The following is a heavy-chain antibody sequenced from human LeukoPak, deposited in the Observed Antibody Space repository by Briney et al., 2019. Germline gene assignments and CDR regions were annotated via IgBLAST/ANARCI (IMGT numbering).Heavy chain of an antibody. CDR1: GYTFTNYG. CDR2: INAYNGDT. Sequence: ASVTVSCKASGYTFTNYGVSWVRLAPGQGLEWMGWINAYNGDTHYAQNLQGGLTMTTDTSTSMAFMELRSLRPDDTAVYFCARWGLVAPGTYYYYYMDVWGRGTTVTVSS. V-gene: IGHV1-18*01. D-gene: IGHD2-2*01. J-gene: IGHJ6*03. CDR3: ARWGLVAPGTYYYYYMDV.